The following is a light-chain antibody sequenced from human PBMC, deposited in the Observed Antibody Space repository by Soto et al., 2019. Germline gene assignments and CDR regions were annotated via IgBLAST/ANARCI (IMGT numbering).Light chain of an antibody. Sequence: QSALTQPASVSGSPGQSITITCTGFGDYDYVSWYQQHPGKAPKLVIYDVSYRPSGISDRFSGSKAGNTASLSVSGLQAEGEADYYCSSYSTYRTDVVFGGGTQLTVL. J-gene: IGLJ2*01. CDR3: SSYSTYRTDVV. CDR1: GDYDY. CDR2: DVS. V-gene: IGLV2-14*01.